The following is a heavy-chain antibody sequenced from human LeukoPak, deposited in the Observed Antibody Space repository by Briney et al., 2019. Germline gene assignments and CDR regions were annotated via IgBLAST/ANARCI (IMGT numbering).Heavy chain of an antibody. CDR1: GFTFSSYW. J-gene: IGHJ4*02. Sequence: GGSLRLSCAASGFTFSSYWMSWVRQAPGKGLEWVANIKQDGSEKYYVDSVKGRFTISRDNAKNSLYLQMNSLRAEDTAVYYCARADGELTVNLSDYWGQGTLVTVSS. CDR3: ARADGELTVNLSDY. CDR2: IKQDGSEK. V-gene: IGHV3-7*01. D-gene: IGHD4-17*01.